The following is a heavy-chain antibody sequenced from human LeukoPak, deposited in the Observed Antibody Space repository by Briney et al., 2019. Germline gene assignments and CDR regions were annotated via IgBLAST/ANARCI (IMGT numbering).Heavy chain of an antibody. J-gene: IGHJ6*03. CDR3: AKDLGRYYYYMDV. D-gene: IGHD3-10*01. Sequence: PGGSLRLSCAASGFTFSSYGMHWVRQAPGKGLEWVAVIWCDGSNKYYADSVKGRFTISRDNSKNTLYLQMNSLRAEDTAVYYCAKDLGRYYYYMDVWGKGTTVTVSS. CDR2: IWCDGSNK. CDR1: GFTFSSYG. V-gene: IGHV3-33*06.